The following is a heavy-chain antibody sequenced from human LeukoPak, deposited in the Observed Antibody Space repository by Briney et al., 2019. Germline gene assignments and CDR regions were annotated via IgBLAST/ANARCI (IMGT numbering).Heavy chain of an antibody. J-gene: IGHJ4*02. Sequence: GASVKVSCKASGYXFTSYGISWMRQAPGQGHEWLGWISTYNGNTNYAQKLQGRLTVTTDTSTSTAYMELRSLRSDDTAVYYCARDPAPSYESDFDYWGQGTLVTVSS. D-gene: IGHD5-12*01. V-gene: IGHV1-18*01. CDR2: ISTYNGNT. CDR1: GYXFTSYG. CDR3: ARDPAPSYESDFDY.